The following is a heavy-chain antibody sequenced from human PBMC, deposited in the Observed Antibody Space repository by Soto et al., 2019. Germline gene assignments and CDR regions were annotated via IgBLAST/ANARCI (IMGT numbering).Heavy chain of an antibody. J-gene: IGHJ4*02. D-gene: IGHD3-22*01. CDR2: ISSSGSTI. V-gene: IGHV3-48*03. CDR1: GFTFSSYE. Sequence: PGGSLRLSCAASGFTFSSYEMNWVGQAPGKGLEWVSYISSSGSTIYYADSVKGRFTISRDNAKNSLYLQMNSLRAEDTAVYYCARDPYYYDSSGYPYYFDYWGQGTLVTVSS. CDR3: ARDPYYYDSSGYPYYFDY.